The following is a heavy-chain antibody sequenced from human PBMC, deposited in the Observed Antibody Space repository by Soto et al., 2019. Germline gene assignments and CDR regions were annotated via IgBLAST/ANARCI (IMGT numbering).Heavy chain of an antibody. Sequence: GCRRLCGAASGLTLTKAWMSWVRQAPGKGLEGVGRIKSKTDGGTTDYAEPVKGRFTISRDDSKNTLYLQMKSLKQEDTAVYYCTTEGPGYCSGGSCYAIDYWGQGTLGTVPS. CDR1: GLTLTKAW. J-gene: IGHJ4*02. V-gene: IGHV3-15*01. CDR3: TTEGPGYCSGGSCYAIDY. CDR2: IKSKTDGGTT. D-gene: IGHD2-15*01.